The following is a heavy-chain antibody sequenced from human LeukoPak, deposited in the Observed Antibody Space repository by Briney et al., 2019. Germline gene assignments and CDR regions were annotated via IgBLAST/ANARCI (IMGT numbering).Heavy chain of an antibody. CDR1: GFTFPNYW. Sequence: GGSLRLSCATSGFTFPNYWMTWVRQAPGKGLEWVTNIKHDESEKNYVDSVKGRFSISRDNAKNLLFLQMNSLRAEDTAVYYCAKDQNYGMDVWSQGTTVTVSS. J-gene: IGHJ6*02. CDR2: IKHDESEK. CDR3: AKDQNYGMDV. V-gene: IGHV3-7*01.